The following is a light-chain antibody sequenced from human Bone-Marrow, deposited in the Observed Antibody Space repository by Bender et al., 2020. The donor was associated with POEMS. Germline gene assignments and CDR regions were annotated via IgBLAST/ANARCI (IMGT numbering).Light chain of an antibody. J-gene: IGLJ2*01. Sequence: YEVTQPPSVSVSPGQTASLTCSGDKLGDKYASWYHQKPGQSPVLVIFKDTKRPSGIPERFSGSNSGNTATLTISGTQAMDEGDYYCQAWDRSSVVFGGGTKLTVL. CDR3: QAWDRSSVV. CDR1: KLGDKY. V-gene: IGLV3-1*01. CDR2: KDT.